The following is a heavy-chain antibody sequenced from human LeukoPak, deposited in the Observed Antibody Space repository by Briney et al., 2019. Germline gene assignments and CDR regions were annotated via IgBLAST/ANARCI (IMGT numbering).Heavy chain of an antibody. Sequence: GGSLRLSCAASGFTFDDYTMHWVRQAPGKGLEWVSLISWDGGSTYYADSVKGRFTISRDNSKNSLYLQMNSLRTEDTALYYCAKDILRGSYFLSAPSPAFDIWGQGTMVTVSS. D-gene: IGHD1-26*01. J-gene: IGHJ3*02. V-gene: IGHV3-43*01. CDR1: GFTFDDYT. CDR3: AKDILRGSYFLSAPSPAFDI. CDR2: ISWDGGST.